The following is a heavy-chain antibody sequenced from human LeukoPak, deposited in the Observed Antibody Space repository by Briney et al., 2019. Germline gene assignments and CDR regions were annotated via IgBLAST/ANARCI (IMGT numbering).Heavy chain of an antibody. CDR2: ISSSSNYI. V-gene: IGHV3-21*01. Sequence: PGGSLRLSCAASGFTLSSYSMNWVRQAPGKGLEWVSSISSSSNYIYYADSVKGRFTISRDNAKNSLYLQMNSLRAEDTAVYYCARDPSSGWYLKGWFDPWGQGTLVTVFS. J-gene: IGHJ5*02. D-gene: IGHD6-19*01. CDR1: GFTLSSYS. CDR3: ARDPSSGWYLKGWFDP.